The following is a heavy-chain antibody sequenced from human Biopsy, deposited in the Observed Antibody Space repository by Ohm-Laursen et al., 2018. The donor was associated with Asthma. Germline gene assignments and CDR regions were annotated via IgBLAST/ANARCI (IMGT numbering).Heavy chain of an antibody. V-gene: IGHV3-30*03. D-gene: IGHD3-3*01. J-gene: IGHJ4*02. CDR1: GFTFSSYG. Sequence: RSLRLSCTASGFTFSSYGMHWVRQAPGKGLEWVVVISYDGSNKYYADPVKGRFTISRDNSKNTLYLQMNSLRAEDTAVYYCASQSSGPDFWSGYYYFDYWGQGTLVTVSS. CDR2: ISYDGSNK. CDR3: ASQSSGPDFWSGYYYFDY.